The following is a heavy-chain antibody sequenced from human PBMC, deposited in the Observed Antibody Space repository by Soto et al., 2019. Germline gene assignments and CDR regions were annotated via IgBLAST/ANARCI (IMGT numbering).Heavy chain of an antibody. J-gene: IGHJ4*02. Sequence: ASVKVSCKASGYTFTSYAMHWVRQAPGQRLEWMGWINAGNGNTKYSQKFQGRVTITRDTSATTAYMELSSLRSEDTAVYYCVRGCSSGWYVYAYRAQGTLVPVSS. D-gene: IGHD6-19*01. V-gene: IGHV1-3*01. CDR2: INAGNGNT. CDR3: VRGCSSGWYVYAY. CDR1: GYTFTSYA.